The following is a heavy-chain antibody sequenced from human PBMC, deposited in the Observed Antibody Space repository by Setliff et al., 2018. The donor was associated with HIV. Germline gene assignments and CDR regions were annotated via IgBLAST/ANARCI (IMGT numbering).Heavy chain of an antibody. D-gene: IGHD3-9*01. CDR3: AREGNYLAGYYSYYFDY. CDR1: GGPISGSNYY. V-gene: IGHV4-39*07. Sequence: SETLSLTCTVSGGPISGSNYYWGWIRQPPGKGLEWIGSIYYSGSTNYNPSLKGRVTISVDTSKNQFSLKLSSVTAADTAVYYCAREGNYLAGYYSYYFDYWGQGTLVTVSS. CDR2: IYYSGST. J-gene: IGHJ4*02.